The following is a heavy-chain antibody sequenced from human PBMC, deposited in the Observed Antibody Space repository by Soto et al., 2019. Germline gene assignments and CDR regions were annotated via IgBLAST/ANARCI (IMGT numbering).Heavy chain of an antibody. D-gene: IGHD3-10*01. J-gene: IGHJ4*02. CDR3: ARVEAISDYYGSGSYLDY. V-gene: IGHV1-69*06. CDR2: IIPIFGTA. CDR1: GCGFSIYA. Sequence: VKVSCKASGCGFSIYAISWVRQAPGQALEWMGGIIPIFGTANYAQKFQGRVTITADKSTSTAYRELSSLRSEDTAVYYCARVEAISDYYGSGSYLDYWGQATLVTVSS.